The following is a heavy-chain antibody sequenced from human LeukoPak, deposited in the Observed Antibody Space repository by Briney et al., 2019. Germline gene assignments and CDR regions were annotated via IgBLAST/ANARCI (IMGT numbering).Heavy chain of an antibody. CDR2: IYYSGST. Sequence: PSETLSLTCTVSGGSLSSGSYYWSWIRQPPGKGLEWIGYIYYSGSTNYNPSLKSRVTISVDTSKNQFSLKLSSVTAADTAVYYCARIGKSKALGYWGQGTLVTVSS. J-gene: IGHJ4*02. CDR1: GGSLSSGSYY. D-gene: IGHD1-14*01. CDR3: ARIGKSKALGY. V-gene: IGHV4-61*01.